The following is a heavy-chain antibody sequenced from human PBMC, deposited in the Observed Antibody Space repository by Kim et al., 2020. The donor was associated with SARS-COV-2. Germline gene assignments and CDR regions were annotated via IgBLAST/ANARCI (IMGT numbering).Heavy chain of an antibody. Sequence: NNNPSLKDRVTISVDTSKNQFSLKLSSVTAADTAVYYWARERLVYGWFDPWGQGTRVTVSS. V-gene: IGHV4-61*02. CDR3: ARERLVYGWFDP. D-gene: IGHD3-10*01. J-gene: IGHJ5*02.